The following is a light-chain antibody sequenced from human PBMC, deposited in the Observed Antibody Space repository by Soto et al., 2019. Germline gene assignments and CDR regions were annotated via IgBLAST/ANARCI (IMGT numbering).Light chain of an antibody. CDR2: SND. V-gene: IGLV1-44*01. CDR3: SAWDDSLYLV. J-gene: IGLJ3*02. CDR1: NSNVGSHT. Sequence: QSVLTQPPSASGTPGQTITISCSGSNSNVGSHTVNWYQHLPGTAPTLLIYSNDQRPSGVPDRCSGSKSGTSASLAIYGLQSEDEADYYCSAWDDSLYLVFGEGTKLTVL.